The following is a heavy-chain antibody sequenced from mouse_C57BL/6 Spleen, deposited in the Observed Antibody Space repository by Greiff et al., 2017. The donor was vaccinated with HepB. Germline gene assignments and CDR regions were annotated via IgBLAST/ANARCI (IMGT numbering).Heavy chain of an antibody. V-gene: IGHV1-72*01. D-gene: IGHD2-4*01. CDR3: ARSDAYDYDGRLRFAY. CDR2: IDPNSGGT. J-gene: IGHJ3*01. Sequence: VKVVESGAELVKPGASVKLSCKASGYTFTSYWMHWVKQRPGRGLEWIGRIDPNSGGTKYNEKFKSKATLTVDKPSSTAYMQLSSLTSEDSAVYYCARSDAYDYDGRLRFAYWGQGTLVTVSA. CDR1: GYTFTSYW.